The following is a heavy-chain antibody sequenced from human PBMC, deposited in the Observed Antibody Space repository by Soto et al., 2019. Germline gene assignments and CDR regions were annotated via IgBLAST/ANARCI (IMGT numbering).Heavy chain of an antibody. D-gene: IGHD2-2*01. CDR1: GFSFRSYA. V-gene: IGHV3-30-3*01. CDR2: MSYDGSDK. J-gene: IGHJ4*02. CDR3: ASARLDTPALEY. Sequence: QVQLVESGRGVVQPGRSLRLSCAASGFSFRSYAMHWVRKATGKGLEWVSVMSYDGSDKDYADSVNGRFTISSDNSKNTLYLQMSSLRAEDPAVYSCASARLDTPALEYWGQAALATVSS.